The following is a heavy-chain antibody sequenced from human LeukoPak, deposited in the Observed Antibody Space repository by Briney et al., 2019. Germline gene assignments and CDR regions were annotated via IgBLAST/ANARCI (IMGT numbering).Heavy chain of an antibody. CDR1: GFTLSSYW. J-gene: IGHJ4*02. D-gene: IGHD1-26*01. Sequence: GGSLRLSCAASGFTLSSYWMSWVRQTPGKGLEWVANIKRDGSEKYYVDSVKGRFTISRDNAKNSLYLQMNSLRVEDTAVYYCVRDDGATKPCWGQGTLVTVSS. V-gene: IGHV3-7*01. CDR3: VRDDGATKPC. CDR2: IKRDGSEK.